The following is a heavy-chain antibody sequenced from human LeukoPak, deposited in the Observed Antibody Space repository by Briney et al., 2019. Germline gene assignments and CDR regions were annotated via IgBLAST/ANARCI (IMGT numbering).Heavy chain of an antibody. CDR3: ARGERGDY. Sequence: PGGSLRLSCAASGFTFSIYERNWVRQAPGKGLEWVSYISSIGTTIYYADSVKGRFTISRDNAKNSLYLQMNSLRAEDTAVYYCARGERGDYWGQGTLVTVSS. CDR2: ISSIGTTI. V-gene: IGHV3-48*03. J-gene: IGHJ4*02. CDR1: GFTFSIYE. D-gene: IGHD1-26*01.